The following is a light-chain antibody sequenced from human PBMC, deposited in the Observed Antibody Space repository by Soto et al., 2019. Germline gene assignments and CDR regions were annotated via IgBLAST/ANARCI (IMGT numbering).Light chain of an antibody. CDR1: QSLVYSDGNTY. Sequence: DVVMTQSPLSLPVTLGQPASISCRSSQSLVYSDGNTYLNWFQQRPGQSPRRLIYKVSNRDSGVPERFSGSGSGTDFTLKISRVEAEDVGVYYCMQCTHWPRTWTFGQGTKVEIK. CDR3: MQCTHWPRTWT. J-gene: IGKJ1*01. V-gene: IGKV2-30*01. CDR2: KVS.